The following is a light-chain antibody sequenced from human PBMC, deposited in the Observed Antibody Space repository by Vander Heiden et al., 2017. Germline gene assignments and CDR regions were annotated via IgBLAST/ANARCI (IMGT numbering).Light chain of an antibody. J-gene: IGKJ2*01. V-gene: IGKV3-20*01. CDR1: QSVRSSY. Sequence: EIVLTQSPGTLSLSPGERATLSCRASQSVRSSYLAWYQQKPGQAPRLLIYGASSRATRIPDRFSGSRSGTDFALTISRLEPEDFAVYYCQQDGTSPYTFGQGTKLEIK. CDR3: QQDGTSPYT. CDR2: GAS.